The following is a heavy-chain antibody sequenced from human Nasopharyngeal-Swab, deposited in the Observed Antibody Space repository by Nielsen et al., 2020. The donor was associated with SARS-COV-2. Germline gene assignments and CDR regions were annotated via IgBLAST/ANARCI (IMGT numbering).Heavy chain of an antibody. CDR2: IYYSGST. CDR3: ARFPGTSGWYHFDY. D-gene: IGHD6-19*01. J-gene: IGHJ4*02. V-gene: IGHV4-59*13. CDR1: GDSISSYY. Sequence: SETLSLTCAVSGDSISSYYWSWIRQPPGKGLEWIGYIYYSGSTNYNPSLKSRVTISVDTSNNHSSLKLSSVTAADTAVYYCARFPGTSGWYHFDYWGQGILVTASS.